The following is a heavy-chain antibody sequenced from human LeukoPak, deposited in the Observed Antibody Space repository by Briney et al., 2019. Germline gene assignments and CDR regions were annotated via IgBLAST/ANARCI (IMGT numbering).Heavy chain of an antibody. D-gene: IGHD3-22*01. CDR2: TYHNGNT. V-gene: IGHV4-38-2*01. CDR1: GYSISSGYY. J-gene: IGHJ4*02. CDR3: ARLSITMILVVITEYYFDY. Sequence: SSETLSLTCAVSGYSISSGYYWGWIRQPPGQGLEWIGSTYHNGNTYYNPSLKSRVTISVDTSKNQFSLKLSSVTAADTAVYYCARLSITMILVVITEYYFDYWGQGTLVTVSS.